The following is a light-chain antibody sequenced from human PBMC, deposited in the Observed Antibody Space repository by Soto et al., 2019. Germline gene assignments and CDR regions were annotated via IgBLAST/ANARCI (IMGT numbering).Light chain of an antibody. CDR3: QQANSLPYT. V-gene: IGKV1-5*03. CDR2: KAS. CDR1: QGISSW. J-gene: IGKJ5*01. Sequence: DIQMTQSPSSLSASFGDRVTMTCRASQGISSWLAWYQQKPGKAPKVLIYKASRLESGVPSRFSGSGSGTEFTLTISSLQPEDFATYYCQQANSLPYTFGQGTRLEIK.